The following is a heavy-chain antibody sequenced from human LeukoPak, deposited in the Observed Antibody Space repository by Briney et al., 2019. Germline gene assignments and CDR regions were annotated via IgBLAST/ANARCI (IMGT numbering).Heavy chain of an antibody. CDR2: ISAGSGST. D-gene: IGHD3-22*01. J-gene: IGHJ4*02. CDR3: AKSHEPYYYDSSGYYDDY. V-gene: IGHV3-23*01. Sequence: PGGSLRLSCAASGFRFSGHGMSWVRQAPGKGLEWVSSISAGSGSTDYADSVKGRFTISRDDSKNTLYLQMKSLRAEDTAVYYCAKSHEPYYYDSSGYYDDYWGQGTLVTVSS. CDR1: GFRFSGHG.